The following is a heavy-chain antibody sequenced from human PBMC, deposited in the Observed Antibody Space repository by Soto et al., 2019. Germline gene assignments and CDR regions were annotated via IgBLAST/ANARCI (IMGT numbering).Heavy chain of an antibody. Sequence: GGSLRLSCAASGFTFSSYAMSWVRQAPGKGLEWVSAISGSGGSTYYADSVKGRFTISRDNSKNTLYLQMNSLRAEDTAVYYCAKGGLEVYYYYGMDVWGQGTTVTVSS. CDR3: AKGGLEVYYYYGMDV. CDR1: GFTFSSYA. CDR2: ISGSGGST. V-gene: IGHV3-23*01. J-gene: IGHJ6*02.